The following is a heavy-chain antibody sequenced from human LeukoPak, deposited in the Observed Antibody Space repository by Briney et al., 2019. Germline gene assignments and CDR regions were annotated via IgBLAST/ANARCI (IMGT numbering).Heavy chain of an antibody. Sequence: PGGSLRLSCAASGFTFRSYAMSWVRQAPGRGLEWVSYIGNTGRTIYYTDSVKGRFTISGDNAKNSLYLQMNSLRAEDTAIYYCVRGDRYFFDFWGQGTLVTVSS. V-gene: IGHV3-48*03. CDR3: VRGDRYFFDF. CDR1: GFTFRSYA. CDR2: IGNTGRTI. J-gene: IGHJ4*02.